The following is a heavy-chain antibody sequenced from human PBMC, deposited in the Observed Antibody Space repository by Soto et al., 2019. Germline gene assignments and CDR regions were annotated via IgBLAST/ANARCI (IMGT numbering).Heavy chain of an antibody. CDR3: ARVPPMSSIAVAGPNWFDP. V-gene: IGHV1-18*01. Sequence: QVQLVQSGAEVKKPGASVKVSCKASGYTFTSYGISWVRQAPGQGLEWMGWISAYNGNTNYAQKLQGRVTMTTDTSTSTAYMELRSLRSDDTAVYYCARVPPMSSIAVAGPNWFDPWGQGTLVTVSS. D-gene: IGHD6-19*01. J-gene: IGHJ5*02. CDR2: ISAYNGNT. CDR1: GYTFTSYG.